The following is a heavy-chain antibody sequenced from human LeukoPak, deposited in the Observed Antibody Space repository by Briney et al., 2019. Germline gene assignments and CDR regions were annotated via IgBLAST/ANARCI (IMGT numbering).Heavy chain of an antibody. Sequence: PGGSLRLSCTASGFAFGSYAMAWVRQAPGKGLEGDAAIGSDYDRVHEDSVKGRFTISRDNSKSTLYLQMDNLRPEDTAVYFCAKSAGVATIYFDCWGQGAPVTVSS. D-gene: IGHD5-12*01. CDR1: GFAFGSYA. V-gene: IGHV3-23*01. J-gene: IGHJ4*02. CDR3: AKSAGVATIYFDC. CDR2: IGSDYDR.